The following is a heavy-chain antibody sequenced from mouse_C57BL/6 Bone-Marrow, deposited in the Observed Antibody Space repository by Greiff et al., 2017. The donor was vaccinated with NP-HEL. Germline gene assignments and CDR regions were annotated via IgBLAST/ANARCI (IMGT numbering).Heavy chain of an antibody. J-gene: IGHJ4*01. V-gene: IGHV5-6*01. CDR2: ISSGGSYT. Sequence: EVKLMESGGDLVKPGGSLKLSCAASGFTFSSYGMSWVRQTPDKRLEWVATISSGGSYTYYPDSVKGRFTISRDNAKNTLYLQMRSLKSEDTAMYYCARHTNAMDYWGQGTPVTVSS. CDR3: ARHTNAMDY. D-gene: IGHD1-1*01. CDR1: GFTFSSYG.